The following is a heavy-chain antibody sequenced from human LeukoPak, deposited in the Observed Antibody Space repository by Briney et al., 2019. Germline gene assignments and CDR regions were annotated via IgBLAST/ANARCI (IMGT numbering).Heavy chain of an antibody. D-gene: IGHD3-10*01. V-gene: IGHV1-69*13. J-gene: IGHJ6*03. Sequence: SVKVSCKASGGTFSSYAISWVRQAPGQGLEWMGGFIPIFGTANYAQKFQGRVTITADESTSTAYMELSSLRSEDTAVYYCARGGNRMVRGVKYYYYYYMDVWGKGTTVTISS. CDR2: FIPIFGTA. CDR3: ARGGNRMVRGVKYYYYYYMDV. CDR1: GGTFSSYA.